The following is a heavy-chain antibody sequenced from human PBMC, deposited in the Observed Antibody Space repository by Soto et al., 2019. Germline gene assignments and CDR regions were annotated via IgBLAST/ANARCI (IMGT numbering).Heavy chain of an antibody. D-gene: IGHD7-27*01. CDR2: ISGSGGST. CDR1: GFTFSSYA. CDR3: AAQRPNWGVFDAFDI. V-gene: IGHV3-23*01. J-gene: IGHJ3*02. Sequence: VGSLRLSCAASGFTFSSYAMSWVRQAPGKGLEWVSAISGSGGSTYYADSVKGRFTISRDNSKNTLYLQMNSLRAEDTAVYYCAAQRPNWGVFDAFDIWGQGTMVTVSS.